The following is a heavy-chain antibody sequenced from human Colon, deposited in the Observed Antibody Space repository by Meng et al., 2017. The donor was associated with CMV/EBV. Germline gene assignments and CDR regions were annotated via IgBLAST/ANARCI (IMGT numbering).Heavy chain of an antibody. V-gene: IGHV3-30*04. CDR2: ISSDGRRK. D-gene: IGHD2-21*01. Sequence: GESLKIPCAASGFTFSSHAIHWVRQAPGKGLEWVAFISSDGRRKYYADSVKGRFTISRDNSESTLFLQMNSLRLEDTALYYFARDQIDCYTCDYWGQGTLVTVSS. J-gene: IGHJ4*02. CDR1: GFTFSSHA. CDR3: ARDQIDCYTCDY.